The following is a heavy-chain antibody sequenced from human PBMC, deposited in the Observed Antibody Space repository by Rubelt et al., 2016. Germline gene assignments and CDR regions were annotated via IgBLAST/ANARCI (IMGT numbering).Heavy chain of an antibody. Sequence: QVQLQESGPGLVKSSETLSLTCTVSGGSISSYYWSWIRQPPGKGLEWIGYIYYSGSTYYNPSLKSRVTISVDTSKNQFSLKLGSVTAADTAVYYCAGGKDRRWFGPWGQGILVTVSS. J-gene: IGHJ5*02. CDR3: AGGKDRRWFGP. CDR2: IYYSGST. CDR1: GGSISSYY. D-gene: IGHD1-14*01. V-gene: IGHV4-59*04.